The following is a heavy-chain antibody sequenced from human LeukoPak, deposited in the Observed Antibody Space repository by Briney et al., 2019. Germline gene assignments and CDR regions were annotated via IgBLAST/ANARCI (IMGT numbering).Heavy chain of an antibody. CDR2: IYSSGDT. V-gene: IGHV4-30-4*01. Sequence: SETLSLTCNVSGGSISSGDSSWSWLRQPPGKGLEWLGYIYSSGDTYYNPSLKSRVTISVDTSKNQFSLRLSSVTAADTAVYYCARTPGYCSGTSCYIGYWGQGTLVTVSS. CDR3: ARTPGYCSGTSCYIGY. J-gene: IGHJ4*02. CDR1: GGSISSGDSS. D-gene: IGHD2-2*02.